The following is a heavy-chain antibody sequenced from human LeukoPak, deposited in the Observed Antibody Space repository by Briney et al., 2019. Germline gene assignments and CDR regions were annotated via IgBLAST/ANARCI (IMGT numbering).Heavy chain of an antibody. J-gene: IGHJ4*02. CDR3: ARQADYGVYAYFDY. CDR2: IYPGDSDT. Sequence: GESLQISCKGSGCSFTSYWIGWVRPMPGKGLEWMGIIYPGDSDTRYSPSFQGQVTISADKSISTAYLQWSSLKASDTAMYYCARQADYGVYAYFDYWGQGTLVTVSS. D-gene: IGHD4-17*01. V-gene: IGHV5-51*01. CDR1: GCSFTSYW.